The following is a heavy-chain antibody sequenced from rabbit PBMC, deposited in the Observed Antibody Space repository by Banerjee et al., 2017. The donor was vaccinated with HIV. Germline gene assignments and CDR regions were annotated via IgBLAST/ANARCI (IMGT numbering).Heavy chain of an antibody. V-gene: IGHV1S45*01. CDR2: IGIGSGRT. Sequence: QEQLEESGGDLVQPEGSLTLTCTASGFTISSNYICWVRQALGKGLEWIGCIGIGSGRTYYASWAKGRFTISKTSSTTVTLQMTSLTAADTATYFCARDLTDVIGWNFGWWGPGTLVTVS. D-gene: IGHD1-1*01. CDR3: ARDLTDVIGWNFGW. J-gene: IGHJ4*01. CDR1: GFTISSNY.